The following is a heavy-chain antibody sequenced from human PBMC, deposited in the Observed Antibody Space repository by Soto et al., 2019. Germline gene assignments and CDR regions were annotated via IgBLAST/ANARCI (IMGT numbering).Heavy chain of an antibody. CDR3: AGVMNTPNYFQH. D-gene: IGHD2-21*01. J-gene: IGHJ1*01. CDR1: GFTFSSYG. Sequence: GGSLRLSCAASGFTFSSYGMHWVRQAPGKGLEWVAVISYDGSNKYYADSVKGRFTISRDNSKNTLYLQMNSLRAEDTAVYYCAGVMNTPNYFQHWGQGTLVTVSS. V-gene: IGHV3-30*03. CDR2: ISYDGSNK.